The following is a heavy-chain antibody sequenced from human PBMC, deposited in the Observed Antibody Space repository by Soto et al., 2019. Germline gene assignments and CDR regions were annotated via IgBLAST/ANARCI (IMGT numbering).Heavy chain of an antibody. CDR3: ARLVACSGGSCRFDP. CDR1: GRSISSSTYY. V-gene: IGHV4-39*01. CDR2: INYSGTT. D-gene: IGHD2-15*01. Sequence: PSETLSLTCTVSGRSISSSTYYWAWIRQPPGKGLEWIGSINYSGTTYYIASLKSRVTISIDTSKNQFSLRLNSVTAADTAVYYCARLVACSGGSCRFDPWGQGTLVTVS. J-gene: IGHJ5*02.